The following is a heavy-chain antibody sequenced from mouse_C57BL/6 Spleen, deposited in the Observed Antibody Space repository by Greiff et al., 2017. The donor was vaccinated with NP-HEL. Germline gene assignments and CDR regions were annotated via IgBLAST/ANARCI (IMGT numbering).Heavy chain of an antibody. J-gene: IGHJ2*01. Sequence: EVQLVESGGGLVKPGGSLKLSCAASGFTFSDYGMHWVRQAPEKGLEWVAYISSGSSTIYYADTVKGRFTISRDNAKNTLFLQMTSLRSEDTAMYYCARNRYYGSSFYFDYWGQGTTLTVSS. V-gene: IGHV5-17*01. D-gene: IGHD1-1*01. CDR2: ISSGSSTI. CDR1: GFTFSDYG. CDR3: ARNRYYGSSFYFDY.